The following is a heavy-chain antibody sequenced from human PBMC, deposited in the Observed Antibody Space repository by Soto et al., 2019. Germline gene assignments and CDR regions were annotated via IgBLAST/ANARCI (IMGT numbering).Heavy chain of an antibody. CDR1: GYSFTSYW. V-gene: IGHV5-51*01. Sequence: GESLKISCKGSGYSFTSYWIGWVRQMPGKGLEWMGIIYPGDSDTRYSPSFQGQVTISADKSISTAYLQWSSLKASDTAMYYCARRCRGPGDGDNDAFDIWGQGTMVTVSS. CDR3: ARRCRGPGDGDNDAFDI. CDR2: IYPGDSDT. D-gene: IGHD7-27*01. J-gene: IGHJ3*02.